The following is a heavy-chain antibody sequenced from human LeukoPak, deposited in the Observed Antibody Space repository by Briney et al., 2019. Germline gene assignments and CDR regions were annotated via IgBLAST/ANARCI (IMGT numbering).Heavy chain of an antibody. Sequence: SVKVSCKASGGTFSSYAISWVRQAPGQGLEWMGGIIPIFGTANYAQKFQGRVTITTDESTSTAYMELSSLRSEDTAVYYCASADSSGLNYFDYWGQGTLVTVSS. CDR3: ASADSSGLNYFDY. J-gene: IGHJ4*02. V-gene: IGHV1-69*05. CDR2: IIPIFGTA. D-gene: IGHD3-22*01. CDR1: GGTFSSYA.